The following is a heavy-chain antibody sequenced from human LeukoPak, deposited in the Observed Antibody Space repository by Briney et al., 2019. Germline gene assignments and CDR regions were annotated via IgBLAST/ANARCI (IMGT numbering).Heavy chain of an antibody. V-gene: IGHV4-38-2*02. CDR3: ARDPYYDFWSGSRADY. D-gene: IGHD3-3*01. J-gene: IGHJ4*02. CDR2: VFHDGST. CDR1: GRSISLGYY. Sequence: SQTLYLTCTVSGRSISLGYYWGWIRQPPWKGLEWIGSVFHDGSTHYNPSLQSRVTISVDTSKNQFSLKLSSVTAADTAVYYCARDPYYDFWSGSRADYWGQGTLVSVS.